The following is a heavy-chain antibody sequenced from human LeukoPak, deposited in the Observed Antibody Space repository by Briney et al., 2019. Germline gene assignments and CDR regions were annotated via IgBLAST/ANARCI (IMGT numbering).Heavy chain of an antibody. V-gene: IGHV3-53*01. J-gene: IGHJ6*02. CDR1: GFTVSSNY. D-gene: IGHD3-22*01. Sequence: QSGGSLRLSCAASGFTVSSNYMSWVRQAPGKGLEWVSVIYSGGSTYYADSVKGRFTISGDNSKNTLYLQMNSLRAEDTAVYYCARAPPPMIVVPIPTEPSHYGMDVWGQGTTVTVSS. CDR2: IYSGGST. CDR3: ARAPPPMIVVPIPTEPSHYGMDV.